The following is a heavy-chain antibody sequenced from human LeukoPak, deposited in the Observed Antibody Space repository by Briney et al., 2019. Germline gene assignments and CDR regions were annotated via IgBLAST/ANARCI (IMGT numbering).Heavy chain of an antibody. V-gene: IGHV4-4*02. CDR2: IYHSGST. CDR3: ARNGRVGAKFSYFDY. Sequence: SETPSLTCAVSGGSLSSSNWWSWGRQPPGKGLGGIGEIYHSGSTNYNPSLKSRVTISVDKSKNQFSLKLSSVTAADTAVYYCARNGRVGAKFSYFDYWGQGTLVTVSS. D-gene: IGHD1-26*01. J-gene: IGHJ4*02. CDR1: GGSLSSSNW.